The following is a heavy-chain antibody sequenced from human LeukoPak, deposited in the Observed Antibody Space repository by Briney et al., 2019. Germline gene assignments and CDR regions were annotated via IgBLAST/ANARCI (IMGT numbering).Heavy chain of an antibody. CDR2: INHSGST. J-gene: IGHJ4*02. CDR3: ARNSSGIHFDY. Sequence: PSETLPLTCAVYGGSFSGYYWSWIRQPPGKGLEWIGEINHSGSTNYNPSLKSRVTISVDTSKNQFSLKLSSVTATDTAVYYCARNSSGIHFDYWGQGTLVTVSS. V-gene: IGHV4-34*01. D-gene: IGHD3-22*01. CDR1: GGSFSGYY.